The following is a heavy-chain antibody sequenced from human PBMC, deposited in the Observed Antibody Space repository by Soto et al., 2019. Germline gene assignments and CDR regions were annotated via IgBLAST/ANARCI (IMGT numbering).Heavy chain of an antibody. Sequence: SETLSLTCSVSGGSISSYYWSWIRQHPGKGLEWIGYIYYSGSTYYNPSLKSRVTISVDTSKNQFSLKLSSVTAADTAVYYCASDLRRDAFDIWGQGTMVTVSS. CDR2: IYYSGST. CDR3: ASDLRRDAFDI. D-gene: IGHD4-17*01. CDR1: GGSISSYY. J-gene: IGHJ3*02. V-gene: IGHV4-59*06.